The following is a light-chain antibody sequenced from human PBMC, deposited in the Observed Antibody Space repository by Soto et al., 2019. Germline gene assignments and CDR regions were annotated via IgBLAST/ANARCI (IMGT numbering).Light chain of an antibody. CDR1: SSDVGRYEF. CDR2: EGS. V-gene: IGLV2-23*03. J-gene: IGLJ1*01. Sequence: QSALTQPASVSESPGQSITISCPGTSSDVGRYEFVSWYQQYPGKAPKLMIYEGSKRPSGVSDRFSGSKSGNTASLTISGLQAEDEADYFCCSYAGGSNVFGAGTKLTVL. CDR3: CSYAGGSNV.